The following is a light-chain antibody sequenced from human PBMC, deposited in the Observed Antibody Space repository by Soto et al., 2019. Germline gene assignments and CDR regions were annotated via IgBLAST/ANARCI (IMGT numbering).Light chain of an antibody. CDR2: DVI. CDR3: SSYTSSSTRV. J-gene: IGLJ1*01. CDR1: SSDVGGYNY. V-gene: IGLV2-14*01. Sequence: QSVLTQPASGSGSPGQPITISCTGTSSDVGGYNYVSWYQQHPGKAPKLMIYDVINRPSGVSNRFSGSKSGNTASLTISGLQAEDEADYYCSSYTSSSTRVFGTGTKVTVL.